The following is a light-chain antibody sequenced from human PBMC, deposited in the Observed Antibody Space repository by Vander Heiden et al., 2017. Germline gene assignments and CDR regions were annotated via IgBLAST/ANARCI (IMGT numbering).Light chain of an antibody. CDR2: WAS. Sequence: DIVMTQAPDSLAVPLGERATIHCKSSQSILYSSNNKNYLAWYQQKPGQPPKLLIYWASTRESGVPDRFSGSGSGTDFTLTISSLQAEDVAVYYCRQYDSNPPMFGEGTKVEIK. V-gene: IGKV4-1*01. CDR1: QSILYSSNNKNY. J-gene: IGKJ1*01. CDR3: RQYDSNPPM.